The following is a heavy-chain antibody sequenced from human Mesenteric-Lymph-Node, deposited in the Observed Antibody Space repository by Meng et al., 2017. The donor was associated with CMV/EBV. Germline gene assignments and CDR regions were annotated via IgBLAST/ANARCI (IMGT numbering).Heavy chain of an antibody. J-gene: IGHJ4*02. Sequence: QVQLQESGPGLVKPSDTLSLTCIVSGVSVTSGAYHWSWIRQSPGKGLEWIGYIYGTGITIYNPSLKSRVTILLETSKNQFSLKLNSVTTADTAVYYCAKSRSSTPGIVDDWGQGTLVTVSS. D-gene: IGHD2/OR15-2a*01. CDR1: GVSVTSGAYH. CDR3: AKSRSSTPGIVDD. CDR2: IYGTGIT. V-gene: IGHV4-61*08.